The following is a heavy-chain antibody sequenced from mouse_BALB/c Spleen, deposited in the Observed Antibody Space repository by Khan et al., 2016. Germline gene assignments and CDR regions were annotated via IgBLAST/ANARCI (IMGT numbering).Heavy chain of an antibody. V-gene: IGHV6-6*02. CDR3: TRSTMITPFAY. CDR2: IRLKSNNYAT. Sequence: EVKLEESGGGLVQPGGSMKLSCVASGFTFSNYWMNWVRQYPEKGLEWVAEIRLKSNNYATHYAESVKGRFTISRDDSKSSVYLQMNNLRAEDTGSYYCTRSTMITPFAYWGQGTLVTGSA. D-gene: IGHD2-4*01. CDR1: GFTFSNYW. J-gene: IGHJ3*01.